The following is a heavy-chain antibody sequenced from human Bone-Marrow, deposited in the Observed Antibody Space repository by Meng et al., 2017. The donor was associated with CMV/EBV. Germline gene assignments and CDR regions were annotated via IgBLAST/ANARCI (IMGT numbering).Heavy chain of an antibody. CDR2: IIPIFGTA. CDR3: ANGRAYCSSTSCYVYYYYGMAV. V-gene: IGHV1-69*05. CDR1: GGTFSSYA. J-gene: IGHJ6*02. D-gene: IGHD2-2*01. Sequence: SVKVSCKASGGTFSSYAISWVRQAPGQGLEWMGGIIPIFGTANYAQKFQGRVTITTDESTSTAYMELSSLRSEDTAVYYCANGRAYCSSTSCYVYYYYGMAVWGQGHTVHVAS.